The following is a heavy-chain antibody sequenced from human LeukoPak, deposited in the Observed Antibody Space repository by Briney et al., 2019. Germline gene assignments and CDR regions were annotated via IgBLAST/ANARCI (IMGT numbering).Heavy chain of an antibody. D-gene: IGHD3-16*01. CDR2: IRYDGSDK. J-gene: IGHJ6*02. CDR1: GFTFSSYD. V-gene: IGHV3-33*01. CDR3: ARALGGGSAMDV. Sequence: GGSLRLSCAASGFTFSSYDMHWVRLAAGKGVERVAVIRYDGSDKYFADSVKGGFTISRDNFKNTLYLQMNSLTAEDTAVYYCARALGGGSAMDVWGQGTTVTVSS.